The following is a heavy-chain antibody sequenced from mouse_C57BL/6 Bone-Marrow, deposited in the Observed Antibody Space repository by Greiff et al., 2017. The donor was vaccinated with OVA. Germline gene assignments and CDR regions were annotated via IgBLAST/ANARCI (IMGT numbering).Heavy chain of an antibody. CDR3: ARGGQLRDYYAMDY. D-gene: IGHD3-2*02. Sequence: EVQLVESGGGLVQPGGSLKLSCAASGFTFSDYGMAWVRQAPRKGPEWVAFISNLAYSIYYADTVTGRFTISRENAKNTLYLEMSSLRSEDTAMDYCARGGQLRDYYAMDYWGQGTSVTVSS. CDR2: ISNLAYSI. CDR1: GFTFSDYG. J-gene: IGHJ4*01. V-gene: IGHV5-15*01.